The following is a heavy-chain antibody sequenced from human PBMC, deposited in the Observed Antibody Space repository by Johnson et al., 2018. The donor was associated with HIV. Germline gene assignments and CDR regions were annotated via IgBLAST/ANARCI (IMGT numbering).Heavy chain of an antibody. J-gene: IGHJ3*02. V-gene: IGHV3-7*03. Sequence: VQLVESGGGLVQPGGSLRLSCAASGFTFNTYWMSWVRQAPGKGLEWVANIRQDGSEKYYVDSVKGRFTISRDNAKNSLYLQMNSLRAEDTALYYCAKDRRSHYGDYESGAFDIWGQGTIVTVSS. CDR2: IRQDGSEK. CDR1: GFTFNTYW. CDR3: AKDRRSHYGDYESGAFDI. D-gene: IGHD4-17*01.